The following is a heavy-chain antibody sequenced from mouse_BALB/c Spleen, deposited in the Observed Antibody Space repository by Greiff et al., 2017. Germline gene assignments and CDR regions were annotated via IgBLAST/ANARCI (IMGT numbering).Heavy chain of an antibody. V-gene: IGHV5-6*02. Sequence: DVKLVESGGDLVKPGGSLKLSCAASGFTFSSYGMSWVRQTPDKRLEWVATISSGGSYTYYPDSVKGRFTISRDNAKNTLYLQMSSLKSEDTAMYYCASSPGYDGYYLDYWGQGTTLTVSS. CDR2: ISSGGSYT. D-gene: IGHD2-3*01. CDR3: ASSPGYDGYYLDY. CDR1: GFTFSSYG. J-gene: IGHJ2*01.